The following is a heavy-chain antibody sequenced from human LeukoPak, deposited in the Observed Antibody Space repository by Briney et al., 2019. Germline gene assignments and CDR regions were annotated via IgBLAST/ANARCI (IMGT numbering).Heavy chain of an antibody. D-gene: IGHD3-22*01. V-gene: IGHV1-69*04. CDR3: ARSLLLPAGYYYGMDV. CDR1: GGTFSSYA. Sequence: GASVKVPCKASGGTFSSYAISWVRQAPGQGLEWMGRIIPILGIANYAQKFQGRVTITADKSTSTAYMELSSLRSEDTAVYYCARSLLLPAGYYYGMDVWGQGTTVTVSS. CDR2: IIPILGIA. J-gene: IGHJ6*02.